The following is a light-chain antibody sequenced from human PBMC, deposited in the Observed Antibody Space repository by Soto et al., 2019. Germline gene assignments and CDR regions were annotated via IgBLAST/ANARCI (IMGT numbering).Light chain of an antibody. CDR2: GAS. J-gene: IGKJ3*01. CDR1: QSVTNN. Sequence: EIVMTQSPATLSVSPGERATLSCRASQSVTNNLAWYHQKPGQAPRLLIYGASTRATGIPARFSGCGSGTEFTFTIRSLQSEDFAVYYCQQYNNWPLLFGPGTKVDIK. CDR3: QQYNNWPLL. V-gene: IGKV3-15*01.